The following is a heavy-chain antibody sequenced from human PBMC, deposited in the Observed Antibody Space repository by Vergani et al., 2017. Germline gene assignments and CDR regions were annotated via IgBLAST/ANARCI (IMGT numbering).Heavy chain of an antibody. D-gene: IGHD6-19*01. Sequence: QVQLVQSGAEVKKPGASVKVSCKASGYTFTSYDINWVRQATGQGLEWMGWMNPNSGNTGYAQKFQGRVTMTRNTSISTAYMELSSLRSEDTAVYYCARGPYSSGWDGYYYYMDVWGKGTTVTVSS. V-gene: IGHV1-8*01. CDR2: MNPNSGNT. CDR1: GYTFTSYD. J-gene: IGHJ6*03. CDR3: ARGPYSSGWDGYYYYMDV.